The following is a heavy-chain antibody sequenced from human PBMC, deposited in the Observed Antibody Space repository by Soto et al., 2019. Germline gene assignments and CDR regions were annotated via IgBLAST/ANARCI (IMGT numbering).Heavy chain of an antibody. J-gene: IGHJ6*02. Sequence: ASVKVSCKASGYTFTGYSMHWVRQAPGQGLEWMGWINPNSGGTNYAQKFQGRVTMTRDTSISTAYMELSRLRSDDTAVYYCARAAVVPAAIYYYYGMDVWGQGTTVTVSS. V-gene: IGHV1-2*02. CDR3: ARAAVVPAAIYYYYGMDV. CDR1: GYTFTGYS. CDR2: INPNSGGT. D-gene: IGHD2-2*01.